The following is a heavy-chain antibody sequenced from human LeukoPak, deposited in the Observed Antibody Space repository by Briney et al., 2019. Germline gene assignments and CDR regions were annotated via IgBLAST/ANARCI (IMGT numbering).Heavy chain of an antibody. Sequence: ASVKVSCKASGYTFTSYGISWVRQAPGQGVEWMGWISAYNGNTNYAQKLQGRVTMTTDTSTSTAYMELRSLRSDDTAVYYCARDGRPFLEWLYTNWFDPWGQGTLVTVSS. CDR2: ISAYNGNT. V-gene: IGHV1-18*01. CDR3: ARDGRPFLEWLYTNWFDP. D-gene: IGHD3-3*01. CDR1: GYTFTSYG. J-gene: IGHJ5*02.